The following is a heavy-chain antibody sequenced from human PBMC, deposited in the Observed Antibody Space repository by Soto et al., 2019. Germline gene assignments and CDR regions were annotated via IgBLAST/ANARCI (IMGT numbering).Heavy chain of an antibody. CDR2: TRDSGGTT. V-gene: IGHV3-23*01. CDR1: GFTFSSYA. Sequence: EVQLLESGGGLVQPGGSLRLSCAASGFTFSSYAMSWVLQAPGKGLEWVSSTRDSGGTTYYADSVKGRFTISRDNSKSTLYLQMNSLRVEDTAIYYCAKSPGAYYPITFDYWGQGSLVAVSS. J-gene: IGHJ4*02. D-gene: IGHD4-17*01. CDR3: AKSPGAYYPITFDY.